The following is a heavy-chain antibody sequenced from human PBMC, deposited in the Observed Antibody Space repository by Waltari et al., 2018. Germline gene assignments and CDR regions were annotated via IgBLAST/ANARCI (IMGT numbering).Heavy chain of an antibody. CDR2: IYYSGST. CDR1: GGSISSGGYY. J-gene: IGHJ5*02. D-gene: IGHD2-15*01. V-gene: IGHV4-31*01. Sequence: QVQLQESGPGLVKPSQTLSLTCTVSGGSISSGGYYWSWIRQHPGKGLEWIGYIYYSGSTYYNPSLKSLVTISVDTSKNQFSLKLSSVTAADTAVYYCARVPTSSGGSNNWFDPWGQGTLVTVSS. CDR3: ARVPTSSGGSNNWFDP.